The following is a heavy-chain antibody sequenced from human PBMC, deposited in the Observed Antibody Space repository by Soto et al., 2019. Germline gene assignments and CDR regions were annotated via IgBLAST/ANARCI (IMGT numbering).Heavy chain of an antibody. J-gene: IGHJ4*02. Sequence: EVQLVESGGGLVQPGGPLRLSCVASDCTLINSWMNWVRQVPGKGLEWVGRVKSKGDGGTTNYAAPVKGRFTISRDDSKNTVSLQMNSLKTEETAVYYCTKGMGQYLAHWGQGALVTVTS. CDR1: DCTLINSW. V-gene: IGHV3-15*07. CDR2: VKSKGDGGTT. D-gene: IGHD1-26*01. CDR3: TKGMGQYLAH.